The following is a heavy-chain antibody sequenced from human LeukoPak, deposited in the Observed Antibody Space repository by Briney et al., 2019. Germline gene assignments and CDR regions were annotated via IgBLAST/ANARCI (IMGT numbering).Heavy chain of an antibody. CDR2: IKQEGSDK. D-gene: IGHD6-19*01. Sequence: PGGSLRLSCAASGFTFNSYAMNWVRQAPGKGLEWVANIKQEGSDKYYVDSVKGRFTISRDNAKNSLYLQMNSLRAEDTAVYYCARGRYTSGWYPDYFDYWGQGTLVTVSS. J-gene: IGHJ4*02. V-gene: IGHV3-7*01. CDR3: ARGRYTSGWYPDYFDY. CDR1: GFTFNSYA.